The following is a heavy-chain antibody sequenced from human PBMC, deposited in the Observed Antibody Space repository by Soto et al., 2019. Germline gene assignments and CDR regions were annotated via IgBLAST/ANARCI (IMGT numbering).Heavy chain of an antibody. Sequence: SETLSLTCTVSGGSISSYYWSWIRQPPGKGLEWIGYIYYSWSTNYNPSLKSRVTISVDTSKNQFSLKLSSVTAADTAVYYCALCNYDDYGYGMDVWGQRPTVTVSS. D-gene: IGHD5-12*01. CDR2: IYYSWST. J-gene: IGHJ6*02. CDR1: GGSISSYY. CDR3: ALCNYDDYGYGMDV. V-gene: IGHV4-59*12.